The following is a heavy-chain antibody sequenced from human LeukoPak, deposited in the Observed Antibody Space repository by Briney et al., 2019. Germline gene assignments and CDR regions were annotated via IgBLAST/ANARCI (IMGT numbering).Heavy chain of an antibody. CDR1: GFTFSSYG. Sequence: PGGSLRLSCAASGFTFSSYGMHWVRQAPGKGLEWVAVISYDGSNKYYADSVKGRFTISRDNSKNTLYLQMHSLRAEDTAVYYCAKGFNRWWWELLPYYGMDVWGQGTTVTVSS. CDR3: AKGFNRWWWELLPYYGMDV. V-gene: IGHV3-30*18. CDR2: ISYDGSNK. D-gene: IGHD1-26*01. J-gene: IGHJ6*02.